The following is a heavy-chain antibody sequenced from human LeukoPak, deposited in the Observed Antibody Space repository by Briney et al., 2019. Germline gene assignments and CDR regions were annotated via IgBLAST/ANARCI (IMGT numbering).Heavy chain of an antibody. Sequence: ASVKVSCKASGGTFSSYAISWVRQAPGQGLEWMGRIIPILGIANYAQKFQGRVTITTDESTSTAYMELSSLRSEDTAVYYCARPGRGFDPWGQGTLVTVSS. CDR3: ARPGRGFDP. J-gene: IGHJ5*02. CDR1: GGTFSSYA. D-gene: IGHD3-10*01. CDR2: IIPILGIA. V-gene: IGHV1-69*04.